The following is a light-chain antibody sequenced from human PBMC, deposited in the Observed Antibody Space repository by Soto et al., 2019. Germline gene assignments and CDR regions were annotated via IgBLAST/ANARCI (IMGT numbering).Light chain of an antibody. CDR3: QQYGSSPPIT. CDR2: GAS. Sequence: EIVLTQSPGTLSLSPGERATLSCRASQSVSGSYLAWYQQKPGQAPRLLIYGASSRATGIPGRFSGSGSGTDFTLTISRLEPEDFAVYYCQQYGSSPPITFGPGTKV. J-gene: IGKJ3*01. CDR1: QSVSGSY. V-gene: IGKV3-20*01.